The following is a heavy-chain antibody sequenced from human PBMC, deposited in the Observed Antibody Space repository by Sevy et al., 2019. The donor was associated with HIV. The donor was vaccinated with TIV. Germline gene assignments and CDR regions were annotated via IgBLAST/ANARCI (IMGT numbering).Heavy chain of an antibody. V-gene: IGHV3-21*01. J-gene: IGHJ3*02. CDR1: GFTFSSYS. CDR3: ARGGIVATINDAFDI. CDR2: ISSSSYI. D-gene: IGHD5-12*01. Sequence: GGSLRLSCAASGFTFSSYSMNWVRQAPGKGLEWVSSISSSSYIYYADSVKGRFTISRDNAKNSLYLQMNSLRAEDTAVYYCARGGIVATINDAFDIWGQGTMVTVSS.